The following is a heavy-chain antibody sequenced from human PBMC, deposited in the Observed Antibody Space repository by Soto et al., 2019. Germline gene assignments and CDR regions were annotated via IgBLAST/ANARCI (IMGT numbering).Heavy chain of an antibody. CDR3: ARVERGTATTVVDAFDI. Sequence: QVQLQQWGAGLLKPSETLSLTCAVYGGFVTSGSYYWSWIRQPPGKGLEWIGGMSHSGGTHFNPSLKSRVTISVDTSKNQVTLKMSSVTAADTALYYCARVERGTATTVVDAFDIWGPGTMVTVSS. V-gene: IGHV4-34*01. CDR1: GGFVTSGSYY. D-gene: IGHD1-1*01. J-gene: IGHJ3*02. CDR2: MSHSGGT.